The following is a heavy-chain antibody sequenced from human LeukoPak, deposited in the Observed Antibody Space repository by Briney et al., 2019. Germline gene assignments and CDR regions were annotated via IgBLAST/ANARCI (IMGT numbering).Heavy chain of an antibody. D-gene: IGHD6-19*01. J-gene: IGHJ4*02. Sequence: ASVKVSCKASGYTFTSYAMHWVRQAPGQRLEWMGWINAGNGNTKYSQKSQGRVTITRDTSASTAYMELSSLRSEDTAVYYCAREGVAGTWDYWGQGTLVTVSS. CDR3: AREGVAGTWDY. CDR2: INAGNGNT. CDR1: GYTFTSYA. V-gene: IGHV1-3*01.